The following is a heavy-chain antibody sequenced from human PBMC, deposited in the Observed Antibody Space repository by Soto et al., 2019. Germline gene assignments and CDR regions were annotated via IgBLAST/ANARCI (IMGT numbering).Heavy chain of an antibody. J-gene: IGHJ6*02. CDR3: ARGRGYSGDDHYYYFDMDV. CDR2: SIPIFGTA. CDR1: GGPFNNYP. V-gene: IGHV1-69*01. D-gene: IGHD5-12*01. Sequence: SVKVSCKASGGPFNNYPITWVRQAPGEGLEWMGGSIPIFGTANYAQKFQGRVTISVDESTSTAYMELSSLRSEDTAVYYCARGRGYSGDDHYYYFDMDVWGQGTTVTVSS.